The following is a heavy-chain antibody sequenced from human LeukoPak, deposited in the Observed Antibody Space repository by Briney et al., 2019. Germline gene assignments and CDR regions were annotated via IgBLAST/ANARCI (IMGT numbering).Heavy chain of an antibody. CDR2: ISYSGST. J-gene: IGHJ3*02. Sequence: SETLPLTCTVSGGSVSSGSYYWNWIRQPPGKGLEWIGYISYSGSTNYNPSLKSRVTISVDTSKNQFSLKLTSVTAADTAVYYCARGPYIWGQGTMITVSS. V-gene: IGHV4-61*01. CDR3: ARGPYI. CDR1: GGSVSSGSYY.